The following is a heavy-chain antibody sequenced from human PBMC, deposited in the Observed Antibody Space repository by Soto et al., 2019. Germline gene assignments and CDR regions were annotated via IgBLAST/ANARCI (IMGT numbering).Heavy chain of an antibody. Sequence: GGPLRLSCSASGFTFSSYAMHWVRQAPGKGLEYVSAISSNGGSTYYADSVKGRFTISRDNSKNTLYLQMSSLRAEDTAVYYCVKIPAYYDLLWGQGTLVTVSS. D-gene: IGHD3-3*01. CDR1: GFTFSSYA. V-gene: IGHV3-64D*06. CDR3: VKIPAYYDLL. CDR2: ISSNGGST. J-gene: IGHJ4*02.